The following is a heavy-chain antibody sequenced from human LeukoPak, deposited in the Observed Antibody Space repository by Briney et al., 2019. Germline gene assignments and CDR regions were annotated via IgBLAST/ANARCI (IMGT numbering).Heavy chain of an antibody. Sequence: SETLSLTCAVYGGSFSGYYWSWIRQPPGKGLEWIGEINHSGSTNYNPSLKSRVTISVDTSKNQFSLKLSSVTAADTAVYYCARGRSGSSWIDYWGQGTLATVSS. CDR1: GGSFSGYY. J-gene: IGHJ4*02. D-gene: IGHD1-26*01. CDR2: INHSGST. V-gene: IGHV4-34*01. CDR3: ARGRSGSSWIDY.